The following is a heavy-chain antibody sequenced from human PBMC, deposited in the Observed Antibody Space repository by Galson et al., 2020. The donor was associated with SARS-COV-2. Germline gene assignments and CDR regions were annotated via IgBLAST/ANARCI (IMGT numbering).Heavy chain of an antibody. V-gene: IGHV3-48*01. CDR1: GFTFSNYP. CDR2: ISSSSVTI. Sequence: GESLKISCAASGFTFSNYPMSWVRQAPGRGLEWVSYISSSSVTIYYADSVKGRFTISRDNVKKSLYLQMNSLRAEDTAVYYCARDRYNWHDLAPYDYWGQGTLVTVSS. CDR3: ARDRYNWHDLAPYDY. J-gene: IGHJ4*02. D-gene: IGHD1-20*01.